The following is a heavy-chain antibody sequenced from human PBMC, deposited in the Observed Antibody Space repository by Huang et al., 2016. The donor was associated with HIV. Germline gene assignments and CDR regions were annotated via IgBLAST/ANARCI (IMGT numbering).Heavy chain of an antibody. CDR1: GYTFSTYS. CDR2: ISKTSGAT. V-gene: IGHV3-48*01. D-gene: IGHD3-22*01. Sequence: EVQLVESGGGLAQPGGSLRLSCVASGYTFSTYSMNWVRQAPGKGLGGVSEISKTSGATSYAESVKGRFTVSRDNVKNSLYLQMNRLRVEDTAMYYCVRDSSSGLQLRYWGQGALVIVS. CDR3: VRDSSSGLQLRY. J-gene: IGHJ4*02.